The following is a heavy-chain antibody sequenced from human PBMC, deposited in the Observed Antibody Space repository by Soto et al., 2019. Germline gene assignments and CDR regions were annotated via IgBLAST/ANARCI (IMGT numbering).Heavy chain of an antibody. Sequence: SDTLSLTCAVSGGSFSGYYWSWIRQPPGKGLEWIGDINHSGRVNYTPSLKSRVTISLDTSKNQFSLTLSAVTAADTAMYYCSTRAYDTNGYYRFDPWGQGTLVTVSS. V-gene: IGHV4-34*01. J-gene: IGHJ5*01. CDR1: GGSFSGYY. CDR2: INHSGRV. CDR3: STRAYDTNGYYRFDP. D-gene: IGHD3-22*01.